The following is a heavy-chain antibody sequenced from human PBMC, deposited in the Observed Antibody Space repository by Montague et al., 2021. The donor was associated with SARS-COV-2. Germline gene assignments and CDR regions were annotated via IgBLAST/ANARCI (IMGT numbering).Heavy chain of an antibody. J-gene: IGHJ4*02. CDR3: SKGFTSWPRGLFDY. V-gene: IGHV3-23*01. Sequence: TTYYADSVKGRFTISSDSSKNTLYLQMNSLRVDETAVYYCSKGFTSWPRGLFDYWGQGFLVTGSS. D-gene: IGHD2-2*01. CDR2: TT.